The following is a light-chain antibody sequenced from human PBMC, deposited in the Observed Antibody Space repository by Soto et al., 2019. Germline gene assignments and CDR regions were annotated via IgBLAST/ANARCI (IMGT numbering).Light chain of an antibody. J-gene: IGKJ2*01. Sequence: DIQMTQSPSTLSASVGDRVTITCRASQSISSWLAWYQQKPVKAPKLLIYDASSLESGVPSRFSGSGSGTEFTLTISSLQPDDFATYYCQQYNSYSSLAFGQGTKLEIK. V-gene: IGKV1-5*01. CDR3: QQYNSYSSLA. CDR1: QSISSW. CDR2: DAS.